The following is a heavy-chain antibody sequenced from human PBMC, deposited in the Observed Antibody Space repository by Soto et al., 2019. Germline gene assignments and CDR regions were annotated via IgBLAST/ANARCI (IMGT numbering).Heavy chain of an antibody. D-gene: IGHD5-18*01. Sequence: GGSLRLSCAASGFTFSSYSMNWVRQAPGKGLEWISSISDTSSFKNYADSVKGRFTISGDTAKNSLYLQMNSLRAEDTAVYYCATLNSFGSDYWGRGTLVTVSS. CDR2: ISDTSSFK. CDR1: GFTFSSYS. CDR3: ATLNSFGSDY. J-gene: IGHJ4*02. V-gene: IGHV3-21*01.